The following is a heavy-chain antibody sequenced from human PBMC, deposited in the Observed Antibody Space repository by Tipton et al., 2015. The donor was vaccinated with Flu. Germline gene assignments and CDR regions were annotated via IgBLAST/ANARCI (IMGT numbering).Heavy chain of an antibody. CDR3: ARLPPGSYYDTSGFYRSYFDY. D-gene: IGHD3-22*01. CDR1: GHNFITYW. J-gene: IGHJ4*02. V-gene: IGHV5-51*01. CDR2: IYPDDSDT. Sequence: QLVQSGAEVKNPGESLNISCKASGHNFITYWVAWVRQVPGKGLEWVGIIYPDDSDTRYSPSFHGQVTISADKSISTAYLQWNSLKASDTAMYYCARLPPGSYYDTSGFYRSYFDYWGQGTQVTVSS.